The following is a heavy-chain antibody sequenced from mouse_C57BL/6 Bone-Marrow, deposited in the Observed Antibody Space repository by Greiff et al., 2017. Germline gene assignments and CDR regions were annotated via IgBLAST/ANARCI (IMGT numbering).Heavy chain of an antibody. CDR3: ARWGYGSSYWYFDV. D-gene: IGHD1-1*01. V-gene: IGHV1-54*01. CDR2: INPGSGGT. CDR1: GYAFTNYL. Sequence: VKLMESGAELVRPGTSVKVSCKASGYAFTNYLIEWVKQRPGQGLEWIGVINPGSGGTNYNEKFKGKATLTADKSSSTAYMQLSSLTSEDSAVYFCARWGYGSSYWYFDVWGTGTTVTVSS. J-gene: IGHJ1*03.